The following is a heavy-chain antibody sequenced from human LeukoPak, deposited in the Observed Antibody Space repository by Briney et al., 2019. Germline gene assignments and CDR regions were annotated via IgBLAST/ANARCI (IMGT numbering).Heavy chain of an antibody. D-gene: IGHD3-22*01. V-gene: IGHV1-2*02. Sequence: ASVKVSCKASGYTFTGYYMHWVRQAPGQGLEWMGWINPNSGGTNYAQKFQGRATMTRDTSISTAYMELSRLRSDDTAVYYCARDRADDYYDSSGYYYVTYYFDYWGQGTLVTVSS. J-gene: IGHJ4*02. CDR3: ARDRADDYYDSSGYYYVTYYFDY. CDR2: INPNSGGT. CDR1: GYTFTGYY.